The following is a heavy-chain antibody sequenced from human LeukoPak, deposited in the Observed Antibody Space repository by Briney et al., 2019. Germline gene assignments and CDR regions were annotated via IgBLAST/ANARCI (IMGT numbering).Heavy chain of an antibody. D-gene: IGHD3-22*01. J-gene: IGHJ4*02. CDR3: AKADHYDSSGMADY. V-gene: IGHV3-23*01. Sequence: PGRSLRLSCAASGFTFSSYGMSWVRQAPGKGLEWVSAISGSGGSTYYADSVKGRFTISRDNSKNTLYLQMNSLRAEDTAVYYCAKADHYDSSGMADYWGQGTLVTVSS. CDR2: ISGSGGST. CDR1: GFTFSSYG.